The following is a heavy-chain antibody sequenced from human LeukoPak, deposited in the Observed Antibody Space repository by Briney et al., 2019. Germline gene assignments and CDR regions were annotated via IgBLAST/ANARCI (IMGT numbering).Heavy chain of an antibody. Sequence: PGGSLRLSCAASGFSFSTYGMHWVRQAPLKGLEWVAAISYDGRNQNYADSVKGRFTIFRDNSQNTLYLQMNSLRAEDTAVYYCARERVASRYYYGMDVWGQGTTVTVSS. D-gene: IGHD2-15*01. CDR3: ARERVASRYYYGMDV. J-gene: IGHJ6*02. CDR1: GFSFSTYG. CDR2: ISYDGRNQ. V-gene: IGHV3-30*03.